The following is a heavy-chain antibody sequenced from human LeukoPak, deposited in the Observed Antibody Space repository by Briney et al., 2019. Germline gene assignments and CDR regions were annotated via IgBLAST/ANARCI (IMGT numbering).Heavy chain of an antibody. Sequence: GASVKVCCKVSGYTLTELSMHWVRQAPGKGLEWMGGFDPEDGETIYAQKFQGRVTMTEDTSTDTDYMELSSLRSEDTAVYYCATVEIAPAATETRYWGQGTLVTVSS. D-gene: IGHD2-2*01. CDR1: GYTLTELS. CDR3: ATVEIAPAATETRY. V-gene: IGHV1-24*01. J-gene: IGHJ4*02. CDR2: FDPEDGET.